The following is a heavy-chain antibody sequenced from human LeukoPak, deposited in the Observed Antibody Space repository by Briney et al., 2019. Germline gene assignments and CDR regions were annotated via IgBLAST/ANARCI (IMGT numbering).Heavy chain of an antibody. Sequence: GGTLRLSCAASGFTFSSYGMSWVRQAPGKGLEWVSAISGSGASTYYADSVKGRFTISRDNSKNTLYLQMNSLRAEDTAVYYCAKDPRGYGYSGSYHWFDPWGQGTLVTVSS. CDR3: AKDPRGYGYSGSYHWFDP. J-gene: IGHJ5*02. D-gene: IGHD3-10*01. CDR2: ISGSGAST. V-gene: IGHV3-23*01. CDR1: GFTFSSYG.